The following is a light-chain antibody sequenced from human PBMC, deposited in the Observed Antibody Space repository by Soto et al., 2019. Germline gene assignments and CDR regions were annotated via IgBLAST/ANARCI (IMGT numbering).Light chain of an antibody. V-gene: IGKV3-15*01. CDR2: GAS. Sequence: EIVMTQSPATLSVSPGERATLSCRASQSVSSNLAWYQQKPGQAPRLLIYGASTRATGIPARFSGSGSGTDFTLTISRLEPEDFAVYYCQQYGSSPPGITFGPGTRWIS. J-gene: IGKJ3*01. CDR1: QSVSSN. CDR3: QQYGSSPPGIT.